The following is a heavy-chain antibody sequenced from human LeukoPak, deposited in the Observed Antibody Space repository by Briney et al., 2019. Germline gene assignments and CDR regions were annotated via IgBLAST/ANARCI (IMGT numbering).Heavy chain of an antibody. J-gene: IGHJ6*02. V-gene: IGHV3-33*01. CDR1: GFTFSSYG. D-gene: IGHD3-10*01. CDR2: IWYDGSNK. CDR3: ARDQLRRRQPNLWFGELLSRSTEGYYYYGTDV. Sequence: GGSLRLSCAASGFTFSSYGMHWVRQAPGKGLEWVAVIWYDGSNKYYADSVKGRFTISRDNSKNTLYLQMNSLRAEDTAVYYCARDQLRRRQPNLWFGELLSRSTEGYYYYGTDVWGQGTTVTVSS.